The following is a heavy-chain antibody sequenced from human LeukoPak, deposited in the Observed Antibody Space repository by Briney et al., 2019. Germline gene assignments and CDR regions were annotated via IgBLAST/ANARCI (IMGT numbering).Heavy chain of an antibody. J-gene: IGHJ4*02. Sequence: GGSLRLSCAASGFTFSDSYMTWIRQAPGKWLEWVSYISNSGSSIYYADSVKGRFTTSRDNAKSSLYLQMNSLRAEDTAVYYCGRGHWGLGYWGQGALVTVSS. V-gene: IGHV3-11*04. CDR1: GFTFSDSY. CDR3: GRGHWGLGY. CDR2: ISNSGSSI. D-gene: IGHD7-27*01.